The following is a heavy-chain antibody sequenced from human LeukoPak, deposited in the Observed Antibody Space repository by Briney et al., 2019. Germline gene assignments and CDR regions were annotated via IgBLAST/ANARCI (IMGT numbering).Heavy chain of an antibody. J-gene: IGHJ6*02. CDR3: ARRGIAVAGEDYYYGMDV. CDR2: ISSSSSYI. CDR1: GFTFSSYS. D-gene: IGHD6-19*01. V-gene: IGHV3-21*01. Sequence: GRSLRLSCAASGFTFSSYSMNWVRQAPGKGLEWVSSISSSSSYIYYADSVKGRFTISRDNAKNPLYLQMNSLRAEDTAVYYCARRGIAVAGEDYYYGMDVWGQGTTVTVSS.